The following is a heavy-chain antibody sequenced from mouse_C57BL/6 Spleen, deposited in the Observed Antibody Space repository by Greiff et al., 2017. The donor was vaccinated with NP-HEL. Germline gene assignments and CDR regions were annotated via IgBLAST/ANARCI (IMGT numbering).Heavy chain of an antibody. J-gene: IGHJ4*01. Sequence: EVKVEESGGGLVQPGGSMKLSCAASGFTFSDAWMDWVRQSPEKGLEWVAEIRNKANNHATYYAESVKGRFTISRDDSKSSVYLQMNSLRAEDTGIYYCTPSPPYYSNGYAMDYWGQGTSVTVSS. CDR3: TPSPPYYSNGYAMDY. D-gene: IGHD2-5*01. V-gene: IGHV6-6*01. CDR1: GFTFSDAW. CDR2: IRNKANNHAT.